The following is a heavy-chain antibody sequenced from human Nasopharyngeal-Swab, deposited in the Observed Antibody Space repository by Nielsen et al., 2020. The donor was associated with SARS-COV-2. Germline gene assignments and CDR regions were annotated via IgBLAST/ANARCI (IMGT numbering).Heavy chain of an antibody. CDR2: IIPIFGTA. D-gene: IGHD6-19*01. CDR3: ARELHSSGWGTPHWYFDL. J-gene: IGHJ2*01. V-gene: IGHV1-69*05. Sequence: WVRQAPGQGLEWMGGIIPIFGTANYAQKFQGRVTMTRDTSTSTVYMELSSLRSEDTAVYYCARELHSSGWGTPHWYFDLWGRGTLVTVS.